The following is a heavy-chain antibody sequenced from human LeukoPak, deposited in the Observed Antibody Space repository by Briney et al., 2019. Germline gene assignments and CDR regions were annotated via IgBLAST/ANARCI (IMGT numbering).Heavy chain of an antibody. D-gene: IGHD2-2*02. CDR1: GGSISSYY. Sequence: SETLSLTCTVSGGSISSYYWSWIRQPPGKGLGWIGYIYYSGSTNYNPSLKSRVTISVDTSKNQFSLKLSSVTAADTAVYYCARGYCSSTSCYKRYYYYYGMDVWGQGTTVTVSS. CDR3: ARGYCSSTSCYKRYYYYYGMDV. J-gene: IGHJ6*02. V-gene: IGHV4-59*12. CDR2: IYYSGST.